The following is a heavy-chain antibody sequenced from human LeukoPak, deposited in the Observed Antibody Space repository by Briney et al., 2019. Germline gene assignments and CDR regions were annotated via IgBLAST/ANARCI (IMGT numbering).Heavy chain of an antibody. CDR3: AGSIVGATYFDY. CDR1: GYSISSGYY. J-gene: IGHJ4*02. V-gene: IGHV4-38-2*02. Sequence: SETLSLTCTVSGYSISSGYYWGWIRQPPGKGLEWIGSIYHSGSTYYNPSLKSRVTISVDTSKNQFSLKLSSVTAADTAVYYCAGSIVGATYFDYWGQGTLVTVSS. CDR2: IYHSGST. D-gene: IGHD1-26*01.